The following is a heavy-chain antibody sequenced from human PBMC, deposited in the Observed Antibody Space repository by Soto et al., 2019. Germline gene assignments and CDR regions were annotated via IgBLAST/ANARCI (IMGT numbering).Heavy chain of an antibody. CDR3: AKNAEYDYGSGSYYNYFDP. V-gene: IGHV3-23*01. CDR1: GFTFSSYA. D-gene: IGHD3-10*01. J-gene: IGHJ5*02. CDR2: ISGSGGNI. Sequence: GGSLRLSCAASGFTFSSYAMSWVRQAPGKGLEWVSSISGSGGNIYYADSVKGRFTISRDNSKNTLYLQMNSLRAEDTAVYYCAKNAEYDYGSGSYYNYFDPWGQGTLVTVS.